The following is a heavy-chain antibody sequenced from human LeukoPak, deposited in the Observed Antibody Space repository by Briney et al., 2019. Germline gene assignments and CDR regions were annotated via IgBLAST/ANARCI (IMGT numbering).Heavy chain of an antibody. Sequence: GGSLRLSFAASGFTFSTYSMNWVRQAPGKGVQWVSSITRSSYIYYADSVKGRFTISRDNAKNSLYLQMNSLRAEDTAVYYCARGGSIAAAHDYWGQGTLVTVSS. J-gene: IGHJ4*02. CDR1: GFTFSTYS. CDR2: ITRSSYI. CDR3: ARGGSIAAAHDY. V-gene: IGHV3-21*01. D-gene: IGHD6-13*01.